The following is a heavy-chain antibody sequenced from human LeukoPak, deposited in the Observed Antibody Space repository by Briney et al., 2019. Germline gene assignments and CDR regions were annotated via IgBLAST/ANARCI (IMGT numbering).Heavy chain of an antibody. CDR2: IYHSGST. J-gene: IGHJ4*02. CDR3: ARVGYSYVFDY. CDR1: GGSISSSNW. Sequence: PSGTLSLTCAVSGGSISSSNWWSWVRQPPGKGLEWIGEIYHSGSTNYNPSLKSRVTISVDTSKNQFSLKLSSVTAADMAVYYCARVGYSYVFDYWGQGTLVTVSS. D-gene: IGHD5-18*01. V-gene: IGHV4-4*02.